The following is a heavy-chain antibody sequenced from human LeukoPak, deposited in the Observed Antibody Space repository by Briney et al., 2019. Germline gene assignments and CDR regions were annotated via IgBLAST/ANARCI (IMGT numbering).Heavy chain of an antibody. Sequence: ASVKVSCKVSGYTLTELSMHWVRQAPGKGLEWMGGFDPEDGETIYAQKFQGRVTMTEDTSTDTAYMELSSLRSEDTAVHYCATIGTRRRFYFDYWGQGTLVTVSS. D-gene: IGHD6-6*01. CDR2: FDPEDGET. J-gene: IGHJ4*02. CDR3: ATIGTRRRFYFDY. V-gene: IGHV1-24*01. CDR1: GYTLTELS.